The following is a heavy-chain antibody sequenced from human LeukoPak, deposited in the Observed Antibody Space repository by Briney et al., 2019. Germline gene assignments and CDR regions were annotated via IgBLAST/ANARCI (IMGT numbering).Heavy chain of an antibody. CDR2: ISSSSSYI. CDR1: GFTFSSYS. V-gene: IGHV3-21*01. D-gene: IGHD3-9*01. CDR3: ARDYYYDILTGYFDY. J-gene: IGHJ4*02. Sequence: GGSLRLSCAASGFTFSSYSMNWVRQAPGKGLEWVSSISSSSSYIYYADSVKGRFTISRDNAKNSLYLQTNSLRAEDTAVYYCARDYYYDILTGYFDYWGQGTLVTVSS.